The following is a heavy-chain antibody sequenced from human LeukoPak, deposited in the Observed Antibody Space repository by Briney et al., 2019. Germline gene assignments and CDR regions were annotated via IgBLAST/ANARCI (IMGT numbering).Heavy chain of an antibody. Sequence: PSETLSLTCTVSGYSISSGYYWGWIRQPPGKGLEWIGSIYHSGSTYYNPSLKSRVTVSVDTSKNQFSLKLSSVTAADTAVYYCAKGRYNWKRGSDYYYYMDVWGKGTTVTVSS. V-gene: IGHV4-38-2*02. CDR3: AKGRYNWKRGSDYYYYMDV. D-gene: IGHD1-20*01. CDR1: GYSISSGYY. J-gene: IGHJ6*03. CDR2: IYHSGST.